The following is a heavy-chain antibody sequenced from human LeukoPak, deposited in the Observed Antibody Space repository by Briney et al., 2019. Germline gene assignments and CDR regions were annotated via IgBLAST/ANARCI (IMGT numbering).Heavy chain of an antibody. J-gene: IGHJ6*02. CDR3: ATTRIPSFYYYGMDV. CDR2: IWYDGSNK. CDR1: GFTFSSYG. V-gene: IGHV3-33*01. Sequence: GRSLRLSCAASGFTFSSYGMHWVRQAPGKGLEWVAVIWYDGSNKYYADSVKGRFTISRDNSKNTLYLQMDSLRAEDTAVYYCATTRIPSFYYYGMDVWGQGTTVTVSS. D-gene: IGHD2-21*01.